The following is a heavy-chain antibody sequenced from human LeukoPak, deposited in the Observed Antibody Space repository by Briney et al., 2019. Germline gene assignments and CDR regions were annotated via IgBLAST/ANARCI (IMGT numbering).Heavy chain of an antibody. Sequence: SETLSLTCTVSGGSLSSGRYYWSWIRQPPGKGLEWIGYIYYSGSTNYNPSLKSRVTISVDTSKNQFSLKLSSVTAAETAVYYCARSVEGYCSGSSCYSYYYYMDVWGKGTTVTVSS. CDR2: IYYSGST. V-gene: IGHV4-61*01. J-gene: IGHJ6*03. D-gene: IGHD2-15*01. CDR3: ARSVEGYCSGSSCYSYYYYMDV. CDR1: GGSLSSGRYY.